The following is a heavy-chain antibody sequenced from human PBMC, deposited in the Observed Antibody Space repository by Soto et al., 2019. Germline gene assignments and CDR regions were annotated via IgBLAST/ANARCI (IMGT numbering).Heavy chain of an antibody. J-gene: IGHJ5*02. Sequence: SETLSLTCAVSGVSISSHFWSWIRQPPGKGLEWIGFMYFGGSFNYNPSLTSRVTLSVETSKSQFSMRVTSVTAADTAVYYCARSYYDSTGFAVDPWGQGTLVTVSS. V-gene: IGHV4-59*08. D-gene: IGHD3-22*01. CDR3: ARSYYDSTGFAVDP. CDR2: MYFGGSF. CDR1: GVSISSHF.